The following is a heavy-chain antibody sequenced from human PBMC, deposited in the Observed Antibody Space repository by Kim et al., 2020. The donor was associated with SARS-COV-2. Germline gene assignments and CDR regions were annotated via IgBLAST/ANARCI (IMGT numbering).Heavy chain of an antibody. V-gene: IGHV4-30-4*01. CDR3: ARSSYDFWSGYYSYFDY. Sequence: SETLSLTCTVSGGSISSGDYYWSWIRQPPGKGLEWIGYIYYSGSTYYNPSLKSRVTISVDTSKNQFSLKLSSVTAADTAVYYCARSSYDFWSGYYSYFDYWGQGTLVTVSS. CDR1: GGSISSGDYY. CDR2: IYYSGST. J-gene: IGHJ4*02. D-gene: IGHD3-3*01.